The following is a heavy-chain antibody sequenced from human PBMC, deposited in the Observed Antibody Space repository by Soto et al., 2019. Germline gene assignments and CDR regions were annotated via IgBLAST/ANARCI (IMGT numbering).Heavy chain of an antibody. Sequence: EVQLVESGGGLVQPGGSLRLSCAASGFTFSDHYMDWVRQAPGKGLEWVGRSKNKADSYTTEYAASVKGRFTISRDGSKSSRFLQMSSLKTEDAAVYYCTVWGSGNDFGAAWGQGILVTVSS. D-gene: IGHD3-10*01. V-gene: IGHV3-72*01. J-gene: IGHJ4*02. CDR3: TVWGSGNDFGAA. CDR1: GFTFSDHY. CDR2: SKNKADSYTT.